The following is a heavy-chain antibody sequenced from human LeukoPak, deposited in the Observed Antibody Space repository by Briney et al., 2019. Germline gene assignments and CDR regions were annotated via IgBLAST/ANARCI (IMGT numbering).Heavy chain of an antibody. CDR2: IKQDGSEK. J-gene: IGHJ4*02. CDR1: GFTFSNYW. V-gene: IGHV3-7*01. D-gene: IGHD3-16*01. Sequence: GGSLRLSCAASGFTFSNYWMSWVRQAPGKGLEWVASIKQDGSEKHYVDSVKGRFTISRDNAKNSLYLQMNSPRADDTAVYYCARAGGGRPFDYWGQGTLVTVSS. CDR3: ARAGGGRPFDY.